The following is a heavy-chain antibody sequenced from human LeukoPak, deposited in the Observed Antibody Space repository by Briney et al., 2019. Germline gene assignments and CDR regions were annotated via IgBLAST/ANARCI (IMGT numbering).Heavy chain of an antibody. V-gene: IGHV4-4*07. CDR3: ARDRGTWNDDGFDY. J-gene: IGHJ4*02. CDR2: IYTNGST. CDR1: VGSISSYY. Sequence: SETLSLTCTVSVGSISSYYWSWIRRPAGRGLEWIVRIYTNGSTNYNPSLKSRVTMSVDTSKNQFALKITSVTAADHTVVSFARDRGTWNDDGFDYWGQGTLVTVSS. D-gene: IGHD1-1*01.